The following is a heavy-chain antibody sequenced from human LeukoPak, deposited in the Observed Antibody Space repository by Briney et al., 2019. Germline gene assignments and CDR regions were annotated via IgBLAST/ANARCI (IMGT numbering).Heavy chain of an antibody. CDR3: AKGQELDDGVFDA. CDR1: GFTFSSIA. Sequence: GGSLRLSCAASGFTFSSIAMTWVRQAPGKGLEWVSTIRSNGGTTYNAESVKGRFTISRDNSKNTVYLELNSLRVEDTAIYYCAKGQELDDGVFDAWGQGTLVTVSS. J-gene: IGHJ4*02. V-gene: IGHV3-23*01. D-gene: IGHD1-1*01. CDR2: IRSNGGTT.